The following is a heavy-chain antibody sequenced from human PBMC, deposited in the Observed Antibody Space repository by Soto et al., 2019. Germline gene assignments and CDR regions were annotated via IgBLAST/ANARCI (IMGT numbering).Heavy chain of an antibody. D-gene: IGHD3-22*01. CDR3: AGETYYDDSSGYPLSNAFDI. CDR2: ISAYNGNT. J-gene: IGHJ3*02. CDR1: GYTFTSYG. V-gene: IGHV1-18*04. Sequence: ASVKVSCKASGYTFTSYGISWVRQAPGQGLEWMGWISAYNGNTNYAQKLQGRVTMTTDTSTSTAYMELRSLRCDDTAVYYCAGETYYDDSSGYPLSNAFDIWGQGTMVTVSS.